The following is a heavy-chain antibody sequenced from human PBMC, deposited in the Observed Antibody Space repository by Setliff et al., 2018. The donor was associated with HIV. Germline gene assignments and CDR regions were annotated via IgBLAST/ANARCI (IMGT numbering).Heavy chain of an antibody. CDR2: INHSGST. Sequence: GSLRLSCAASGFTFSNAWMNWVRQAPGKGLEWIGEINHSGSTNYNPSLKSRVTISVDTSKKQFSLKLNSVTAADTAVYYCARIPRDGNSGWDPWYFDLWGRGTLVTVSS. J-gene: IGHJ2*01. CDR1: GFTFSNAW. D-gene: IGHD6-19*01. CDR3: ARIPRDGNSGWDPWYFDL. V-gene: IGHV4-34*01.